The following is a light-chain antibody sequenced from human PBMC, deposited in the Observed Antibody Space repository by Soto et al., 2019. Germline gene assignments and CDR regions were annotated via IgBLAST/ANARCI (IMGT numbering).Light chain of an antibody. V-gene: IGKV2-28*01. CDR1: QSLLDSNGDNC. CDR2: LGS. Sequence: IVMTQSPLSLPVTPGEPASISCRSSQSLLDSNGDNCLEWYLQKPGQSPQLLIYLGSNQAAVVPDRFSGSGSGTDFTLKISRVKAEDVGVYYCMQSLQTPLTFGQGTKVEIK. CDR3: MQSLQTPLT. J-gene: IGKJ1*01.